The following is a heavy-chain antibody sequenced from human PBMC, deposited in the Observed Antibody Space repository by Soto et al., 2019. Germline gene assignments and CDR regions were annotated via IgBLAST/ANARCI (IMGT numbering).Heavy chain of an antibody. J-gene: IGHJ4*02. D-gene: IGHD2-21*02. Sequence: TPVELTCTASGFTFTSTAFQWVRQASGKRTEWIGWIPVGSGYTNYGQRFQDRVTLTRDMSTANTYMELSRLTSEDTAIYYCAADATAWQQMVTPGYWGQGXLVIV. CDR1: GFTFTSTA. CDR3: AADATAWQQMVTPGY. CDR2: IPVGSGYT. V-gene: IGHV1-58*01.